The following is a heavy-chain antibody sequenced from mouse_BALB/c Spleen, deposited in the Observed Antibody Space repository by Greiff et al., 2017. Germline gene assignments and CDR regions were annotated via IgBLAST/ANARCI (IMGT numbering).Heavy chain of an antibody. Sequence: EVQGVESGGGLVKPGGSLKLSCAASGFTFSSYTMSWVRQTPEKRLEWVATISSGGSYTYYPDSVKGRFTISRDNAKNTLYLQMSSLKSEDTAMYYCTRDRGGNYEGAMDYWGQGTSVTVSS. CDR3: TRDRGGNYEGAMDY. CDR1: GFTFSSYT. V-gene: IGHV5-6-4*01. CDR2: ISSGGSYT. D-gene: IGHD2-1*01. J-gene: IGHJ4*01.